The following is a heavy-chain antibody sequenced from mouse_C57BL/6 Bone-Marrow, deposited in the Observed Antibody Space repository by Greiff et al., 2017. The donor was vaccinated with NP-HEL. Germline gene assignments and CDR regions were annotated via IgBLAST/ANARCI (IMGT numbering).Heavy chain of an antibody. CDR3: TYGNYYYAMYY. D-gene: IGHD2-1*01. J-gene: IGHJ4*01. CDR2: IYPGSGDT. CDR1: GYTFTSYW. V-gene: IGHV1-5*01. Sequence: VHVKQSGTVLAKPGASVKMSCKTSGYTFTSYWMHWVKQRPGQGLEWIGAIYPGSGDTSYNQKFKSKAKLTAVTSASTAYMELSSLTYEDSAVYYCTYGNYYYAMYYWGQGTSVTVSS.